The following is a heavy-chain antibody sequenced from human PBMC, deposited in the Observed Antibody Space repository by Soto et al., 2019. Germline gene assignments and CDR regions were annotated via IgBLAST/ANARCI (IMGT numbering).Heavy chain of an antibody. J-gene: IGHJ6*02. CDR1: GGTFSTSA. V-gene: IGHV1-69*12. Sequence: QVQLMQSGAEVKKPGSSVKVSCKASGGTFSTSAISWVRQAPGEGLEWVGGIMPVFATPDYAQKFQGRVTISADESTTTAYLELTSLTTDDTAVYYCARDKARQQLGGNYYYILDVWCQGPAITVSS. D-gene: IGHD3-3*02. CDR2: IMPVFATP. CDR3: ARDKARQQLGGNYYYILDV.